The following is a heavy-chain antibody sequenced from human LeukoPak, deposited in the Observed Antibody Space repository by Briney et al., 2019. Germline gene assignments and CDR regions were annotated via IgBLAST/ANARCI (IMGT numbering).Heavy chain of an antibody. J-gene: IGHJ4*02. CDR3: AKARGEFLTSLDY. V-gene: IGHV3-30*18. D-gene: IGHD3-10*01. Sequence: GGSLRLSCAASGFTFNSYVMHWGRQAPGKGLDWVAAISYDGSNKDYADSVKGRFTISRDNSKNTLYLQMNSLRAEDTAVYYCAKARGEFLTSLDYWGQGTLVTVSS. CDR2: ISYDGSNK. CDR1: GFTFNSYV.